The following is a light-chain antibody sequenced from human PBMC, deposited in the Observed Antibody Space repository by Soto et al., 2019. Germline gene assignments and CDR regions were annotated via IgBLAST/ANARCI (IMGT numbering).Light chain of an antibody. CDR1: QSVSTN. J-gene: IGKJ3*01. CDR3: QQYHNWPVT. Sequence: EIVMTQSPATLSVSPGARATLSCRASQSVSTNLAWYQQKPGQAPRLLIYGTSTRATGTPARFSGSGYGTEFSLFISSLQSEDFVVYCCQQYHNWPVTFGPGTKVDF. CDR2: GTS. V-gene: IGKV3-15*01.